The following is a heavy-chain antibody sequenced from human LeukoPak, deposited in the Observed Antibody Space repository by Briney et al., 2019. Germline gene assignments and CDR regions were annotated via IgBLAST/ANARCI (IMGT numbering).Heavy chain of an antibody. V-gene: IGHV5-51*01. Sequence: GESLKISCKGSGYSFTSYWIGWVRQMPGKGLEWMGIIYPGDSDTRYSPSFQGQVTISADKSISTAYLQWSSLKASDTAMYYCARTKPRSITIFGVEDYCYYMDVWGKGTTVTVSS. CDR2: IYPGDSDT. CDR3: ARTKPRSITIFGVEDYCYYMDV. J-gene: IGHJ6*03. CDR1: GYSFTSYW. D-gene: IGHD3-3*01.